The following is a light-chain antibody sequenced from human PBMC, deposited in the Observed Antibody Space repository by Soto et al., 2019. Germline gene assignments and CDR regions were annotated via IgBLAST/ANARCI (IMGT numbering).Light chain of an antibody. CDR2: GVS. Sequence: DIPMTQSPSTLSASLGDRVTISCRASQTISNWLAWYQQKPGKAPNLLTYGVSKLASGVPSRFSGTGSGTEFNITISSLRPDDFATYYCHRPRGYSWTFGHGTKVEIK. J-gene: IGKJ1*01. CDR1: QTISNW. CDR3: HRPRGYSWT. V-gene: IGKV1-5*03.